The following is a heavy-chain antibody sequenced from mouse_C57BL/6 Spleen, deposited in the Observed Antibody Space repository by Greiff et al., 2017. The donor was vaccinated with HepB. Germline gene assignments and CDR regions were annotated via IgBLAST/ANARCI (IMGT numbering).Heavy chain of an antibody. J-gene: IGHJ1*03. Sequence: QVQLKQSGPELVKPGASVKISCKASGYAFSSSWMNWVKQRPGKGLEWIGRIYPGDGDTNYNGKFKGKATLTADKSSSTAYMQLSSLTSEDSAVYFCARERRDYGYFDVWGTGTTVTVSS. V-gene: IGHV1-82*01. D-gene: IGHD1-1*02. CDR3: ARERRDYGYFDV. CDR2: IYPGDGDT. CDR1: GYAFSSSW.